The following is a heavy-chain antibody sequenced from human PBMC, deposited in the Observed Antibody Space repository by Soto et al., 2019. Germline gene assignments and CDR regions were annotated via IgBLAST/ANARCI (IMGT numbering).Heavy chain of an antibody. CDR3: ARAVATKTAPIDY. D-gene: IGHD5-12*01. Sequence: QVQLVQSGAEVKKPGASVKLSCKASGYTFTAYHLHWLRQARGPGLEWMGIITPSSGGTRYPQKFQGRVTMTRDTATSTVYMELSSLGSDDAAVYYWARAVATKTAPIDYWGQGTLVTVSS. J-gene: IGHJ4*02. CDR1: GYTFTAYH. V-gene: IGHV1-46*01. CDR2: ITPSSGGT.